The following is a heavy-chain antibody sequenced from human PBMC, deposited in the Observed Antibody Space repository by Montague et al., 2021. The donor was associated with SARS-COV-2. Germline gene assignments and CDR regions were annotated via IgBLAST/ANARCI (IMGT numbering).Heavy chain of an antibody. CDR1: GGSFSGYH. Sequence: SETLSLTCAVYGGSFSGYHWNWIRQPPGKGLEWIGEINHDGITNYNPSLKSRLTISADTSKNQFSLKLTSVAAADTAVYYCARLRDGVVPSPILGVGPYYSYCFIDVWGKGTTVTVSS. CDR2: INHDGIT. J-gene: IGHJ6*03. D-gene: IGHD3-10*01. V-gene: IGHV4-34*01. CDR3: ARLRDGVVPSPILGVGPYYSYCFIDV.